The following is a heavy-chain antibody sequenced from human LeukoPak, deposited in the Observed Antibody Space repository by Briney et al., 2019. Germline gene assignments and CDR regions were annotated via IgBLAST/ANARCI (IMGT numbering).Heavy chain of an antibody. Sequence: SETLSLTCTVSGDSISSYFWSWVRQPTGKGLEWLGRIHTSGSTNYSPSLRGRVTMSVDTSKNQFSLRLRSVTAADTAVYYCARQIASAGTAGFDFWGQGARVTVSS. V-gene: IGHV4-4*07. CDR2: IHTSGST. J-gene: IGHJ4*02. CDR3: ARQIASAGTAGFDF. CDR1: GDSISSYF. D-gene: IGHD6-13*01.